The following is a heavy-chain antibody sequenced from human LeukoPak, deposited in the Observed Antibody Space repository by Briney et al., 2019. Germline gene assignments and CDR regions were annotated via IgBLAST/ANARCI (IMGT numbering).Heavy chain of an antibody. D-gene: IGHD6-6*01. CDR2: IYSGGST. CDR1: GFTFSSYA. J-gene: IGHJ4*02. CDR3: ARDPPAVAANTYG. V-gene: IGHV3-66*01. Sequence: GGSLRLSCAASGFTFSSYAMSWVRQAPGKGLEWVSLIYSGGSTYYADSVKGRFTISRDNSKNTLYLQMNSLRAEDTAVYYCARDPPAVAANTYGWGQGTLVTVSS.